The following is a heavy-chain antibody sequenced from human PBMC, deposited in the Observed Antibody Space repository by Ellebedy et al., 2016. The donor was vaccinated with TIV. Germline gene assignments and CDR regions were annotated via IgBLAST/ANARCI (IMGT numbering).Heavy chain of an antibody. J-gene: IGHJ6*01. CDR1: GYTFSNYY. D-gene: IGHD3-10*01. V-gene: IGHV1-46*01. Sequence: AASVKVSCKASGYTFSNYYLHWVRQAPGQGLEWMGIINPNGGSTIYVQKFQGRVTMTRDTSTSTVYMELSSLRSDDTAVYYCARKKISYMSVDYHGMDVWGQGTTVTVSS. CDR3: ARKKISYMSVDYHGMDV. CDR2: INPNGGST.